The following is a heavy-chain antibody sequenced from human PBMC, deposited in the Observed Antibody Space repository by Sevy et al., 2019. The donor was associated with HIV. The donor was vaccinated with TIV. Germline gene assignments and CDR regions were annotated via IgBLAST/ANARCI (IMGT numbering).Heavy chain of an antibody. CDR3: ASGFDYQEQYYYFFGMDV. CDR2: ISYDGSKT. J-gene: IGHJ6*02. Sequence: GGSLRLSCAASGFIFSYYGMHWVRQAPGKGLEWVAIISYDGSKTYYSESVKGRFAISRDNSRNTLNLQMSSLRVEDTAVYYCASGFDYQEQYYYFFGMDVWGRGTTVTVSS. V-gene: IGHV3-30*03. D-gene: IGHD5-12*01. CDR1: GFIFSYYG.